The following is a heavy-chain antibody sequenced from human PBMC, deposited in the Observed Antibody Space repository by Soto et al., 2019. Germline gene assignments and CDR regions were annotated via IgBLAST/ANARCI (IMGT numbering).Heavy chain of an antibody. D-gene: IGHD6-19*01. V-gene: IGHV3-33*01. CDR1: GFIFSNFG. J-gene: IGHJ6*02. CDR2: IWYDGSNE. CDR3: ARDDIPGITVATYGLDV. Sequence: GWSLRLSCAASGFIFSNFGMHLVRQAPGKGLEWVAVIWYDGSNEYYADSVKGRFTISKDNSKNMLYLQMNSLRAEDTAVYYCARDDIPGITVATYGLDVWGEGTKVTVSS.